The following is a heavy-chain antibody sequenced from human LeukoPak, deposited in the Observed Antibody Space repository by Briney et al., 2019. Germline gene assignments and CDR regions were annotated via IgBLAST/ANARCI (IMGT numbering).Heavy chain of an antibody. D-gene: IGHD5/OR15-5a*01. V-gene: IGHV4-34*01. CDR1: GGSFDGFY. CDR3: ARGPRSTISSLNP. Sequence: PSETLSLTCGVSGGSFDGFYWSWVRQPPGKGLEWIGEINHIGNTNYNPSLKSRVTMSVDTSKNHFSLKLTSVTAADTAVYFCARGPRSTISSLNPWGPGVLVTVSS. CDR2: INHIGNT. J-gene: IGHJ5*02.